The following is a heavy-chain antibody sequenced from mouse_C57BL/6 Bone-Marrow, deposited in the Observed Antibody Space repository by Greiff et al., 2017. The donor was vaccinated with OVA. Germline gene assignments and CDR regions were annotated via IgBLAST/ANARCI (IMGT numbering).Heavy chain of an antibody. J-gene: IGHJ1*03. CDR3: ARVYYGSSYWYFDV. Sequence: EVKVVESGGDLVKPGGSLKLSCAASGFTFSSYGMSWVRQTPDKRLEWVATISSGGSYTYYPDSVKGRFTISRDNAKNTLYLQMSSLKSEDTAMYYCARVYYGSSYWYFDVWGTGTTVTVSS. V-gene: IGHV5-6*01. CDR2: ISSGGSYT. D-gene: IGHD1-1*01. CDR1: GFTFSSYG.